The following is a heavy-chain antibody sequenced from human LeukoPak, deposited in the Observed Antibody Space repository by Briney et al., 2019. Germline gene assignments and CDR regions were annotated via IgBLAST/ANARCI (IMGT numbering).Heavy chain of an antibody. CDR3: ARGAWFES. CDR2: ISSSSSFI. J-gene: IGHJ4*02. CDR1: GFIFSSHT. V-gene: IGHV3-21*01. D-gene: IGHD3-9*01. Sequence: PGGSLRLSCVASGFIFSSHTMNWVRLAPGKGLEWVSSISSSSSFIYYADSLKGRFTISRDNAKNSVYLEMNSLRAEDTALYYCARGAWFESWGQGTLVTVSS.